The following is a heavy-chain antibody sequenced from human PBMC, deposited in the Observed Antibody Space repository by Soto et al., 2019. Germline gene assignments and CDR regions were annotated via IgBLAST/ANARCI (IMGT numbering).Heavy chain of an antibody. J-gene: IGHJ6*03. CDR3: ARTTEERGYSGYDSGHYYYYYMDV. D-gene: IGHD5-12*01. CDR1: GFTFSSYS. CDR2: ISSSSSTI. V-gene: IGHV3-48*01. Sequence: EVQLVESGGGLVQPGGSLRLSCAASGFTFSSYSMNWVRQAPGKGLEWVSYISSSSSTIYYADSVKGRFTISRDNAKKSLYLQRNSLRAEDTAVYYCARTTEERGYSGYDSGHYYYYYMDVWGKGNTVTVSS.